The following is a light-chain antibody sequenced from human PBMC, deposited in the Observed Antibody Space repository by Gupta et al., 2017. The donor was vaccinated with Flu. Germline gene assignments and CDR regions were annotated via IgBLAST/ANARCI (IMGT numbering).Light chain of an antibody. CDR2: AAS. Sequence: EVVITQSPGTLSLSPGERVTLSCRASQNVRSDCFNWYQQKPGQPPRLLIYAASTRATGIPDRFSGSGSGTDFTLTISRLEPEDFAVYYCQQYGDSQYTFGQGTKLEIK. CDR3: QQYGDSQYT. CDR1: QNVRSDC. J-gene: IGKJ2*01. V-gene: IGKV3-20*01.